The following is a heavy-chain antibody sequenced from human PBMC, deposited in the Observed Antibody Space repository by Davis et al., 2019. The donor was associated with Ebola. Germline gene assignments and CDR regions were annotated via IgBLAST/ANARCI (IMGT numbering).Heavy chain of an antibody. CDR1: GGSFSGYY. J-gene: IGHJ6*02. CDR3: AILPRYYGMDV. D-gene: IGHD2-15*01. Sequence: MPSETLSLTCAVYGGSFSGYYWSWIRQPPGKGLEWIWEINHSGSTNYNPSLKSRVTISVDTSKNQFSLKLSSVTAADTAVYYCAILPRYYGMDVWGQGTTVTVSS. CDR2: INHSGST. V-gene: IGHV4-34*01.